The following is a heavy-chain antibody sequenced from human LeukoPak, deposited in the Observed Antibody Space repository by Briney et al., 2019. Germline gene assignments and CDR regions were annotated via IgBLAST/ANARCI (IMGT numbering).Heavy chain of an antibody. CDR3: ARDGVEPGIYFDY. CDR2: IKQDGSEK. J-gene: IGHJ4*02. D-gene: IGHD2-2*01. CDR1: GFTFRSYW. Sequence: PGGSLRLSCAASGFTFRSYWMNWVRQAPGKGLEWVANIKQDGSEKYHVDTVKGRFTISRDNAKNSLYLQMNSLRAEDTAVYYCARDGVEPGIYFDYWGQGALVTVSS. V-gene: IGHV3-7*01.